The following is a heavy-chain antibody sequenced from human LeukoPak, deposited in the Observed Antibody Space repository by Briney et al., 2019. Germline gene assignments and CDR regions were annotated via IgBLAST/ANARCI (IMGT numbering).Heavy chain of an antibody. CDR3: AEDGIRYFDWLLAFDI. Sequence: ASVKVSCKASGYTFTSYDINWVRQATGQGLHSMEWMNPNSGNTGDAQKFQGRVTMNRNTSISTAYMELSSLSSEDTVVFFRAEDGIRYFDWLLAFDIWGQGTMVTVSS. D-gene: IGHD3-9*01. CDR2: MNPNSGNT. J-gene: IGHJ3*02. CDR1: GYTFTSYD. V-gene: IGHV1-8*01.